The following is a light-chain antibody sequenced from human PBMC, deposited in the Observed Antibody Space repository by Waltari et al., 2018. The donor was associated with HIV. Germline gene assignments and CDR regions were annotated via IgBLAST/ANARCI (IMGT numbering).Light chain of an antibody. CDR2: SNN. V-gene: IGLV1-44*01. J-gene: IGLJ1*01. Sequence: QSVLTQPPSASGTPGQRVTISCSGSSSNIGSNTVNWYQQLPGTAPKLLIYSNNQWPSGVPDRFSGSKSGTSASLAISGLQSEDEADYYCAAWDDSLNGGWVFGTGTKVTVL. CDR3: AAWDDSLNGGWV. CDR1: SSNIGSNT.